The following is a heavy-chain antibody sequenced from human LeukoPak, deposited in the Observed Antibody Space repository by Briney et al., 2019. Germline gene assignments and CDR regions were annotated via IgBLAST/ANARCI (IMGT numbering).Heavy chain of an antibody. CDR3: VREPDYDAFDY. CDR2: ISSSSSTI. D-gene: IGHD4-17*01. V-gene: IGHV3-48*01. Sequence: GGSLRLSCAASGFTFSSYSMNWVRQAPGKGLEWVSYISSSSSTIYYADSVKGRFTISRDNPNNSLYLQMNSLRAEDTAVYYCVREPDYDAFDYWGQGTLVTVSS. J-gene: IGHJ4*02. CDR1: GFTFSSYS.